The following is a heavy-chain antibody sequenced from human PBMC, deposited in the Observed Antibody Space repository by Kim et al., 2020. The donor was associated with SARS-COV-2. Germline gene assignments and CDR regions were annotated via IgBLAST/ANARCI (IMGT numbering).Heavy chain of an antibody. Sequence: SETLSLTCTVSGGSISSYYWSWIRQPPGKGLEWIGYIYYSGSTNYNPSLKSRVTISVDTSKNQFSLKLSSVTAADTAVYYCARHRKERPSSSGYVAYFDYWGQGTLVTVSS. D-gene: IGHD3-22*01. J-gene: IGHJ4*02. CDR3: ARHRKERPSSSGYVAYFDY. V-gene: IGHV4-59*08. CDR2: IYYSGST. CDR1: GGSISSYY.